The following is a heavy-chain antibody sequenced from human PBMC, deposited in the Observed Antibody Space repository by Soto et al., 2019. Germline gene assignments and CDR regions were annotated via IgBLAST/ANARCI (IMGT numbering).Heavy chain of an antibody. V-gene: IGHV3-30*03. CDR2: TSYDGSDK. CDR3: GRDPARGWLAWLDS. J-gene: IGHJ5*02. CDR1: GFTFSSYG. Sequence: QVQLVESGGGVVQPGRSLRLSCAASGFTFSSYGMHWVRQAPGKGLEWVAVTSYDGSDKYYADSVKGRFTISRDNSKDTLHLQMNSLRPGDEAMCDCGRDPARGWLAWLDSWGQGALVTVSS. D-gene: IGHD6-19*01.